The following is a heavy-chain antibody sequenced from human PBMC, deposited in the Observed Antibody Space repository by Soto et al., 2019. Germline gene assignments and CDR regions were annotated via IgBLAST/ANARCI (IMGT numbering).Heavy chain of an antibody. CDR1: GFTFDDYA. CDR2: ISWNSGSI. D-gene: IGHD6-13*01. V-gene: IGHV3-9*01. J-gene: IGHJ6*02. CDR3: AKLQGYSSSYYYYYYGMDV. Sequence: PGGSLRLSCAASGFTFDDYAMHWVRQAPGKGLEWVSGISWNSGSIGYADSVKGRFTISRDNAKNSLYLQMNSLRAEDTALYYCAKLQGYSSSYYYYYYGMDVWGQGTTDTVSS.